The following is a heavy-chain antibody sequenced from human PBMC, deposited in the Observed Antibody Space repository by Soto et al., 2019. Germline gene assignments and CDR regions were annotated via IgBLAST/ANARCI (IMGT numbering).Heavy chain of an antibody. CDR3: ATDLKGGGVVDAFDI. J-gene: IGHJ3*02. V-gene: IGHV3-11*06. Sequence: QVQLVESGGGLVKPGGSLRLSCAASGFTFSDYYMSWIRQAPGKGLEWVSYISSSSRYTNYADSVKGRFTISRDNAKNSRYLQMNSLRAEDTAVYYCATDLKGGGVVDAFDIWGQGTMVTVSS. D-gene: IGHD3-16*01. CDR2: ISSSSRYT. CDR1: GFTFSDYY.